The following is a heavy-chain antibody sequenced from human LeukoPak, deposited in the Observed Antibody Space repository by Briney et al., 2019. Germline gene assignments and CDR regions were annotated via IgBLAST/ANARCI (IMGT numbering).Heavy chain of an antibody. Sequence: GGSLRLSCAASWFTFSVYHKSWIRQAPGEGLEWISYISNSGSTVYYTDSVKGRFTISRDNAKNSLYLQMNSLRAEDTAVYYCARGQKWFDPWGQGTLVTVSS. CDR2: ISNSGSTV. CDR1: WFTFSVYH. CDR3: ARGQKWFDP. J-gene: IGHJ5*02. V-gene: IGHV3-11*01.